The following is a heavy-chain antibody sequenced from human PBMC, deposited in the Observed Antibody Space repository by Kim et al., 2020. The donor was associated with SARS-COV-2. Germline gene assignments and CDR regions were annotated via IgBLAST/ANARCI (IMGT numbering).Heavy chain of an antibody. D-gene: IGHD3-10*01. CDR3: ARDPRGVLWFGELLYKNYYGMDV. J-gene: IGHJ6*02. CDR2: IKQDGSEK. V-gene: IGHV3-7*01. Sequence: GGSLRLSCAASGFTFSSYWMSWVRQAPGKGLEWVANIKQDGSEKYYVDSVKGRFTISRDNAKNSLYLQMNSLRAEDTAVYYCARDPRGVLWFGELLYKNYYGMDVWGQGTTVTVSS. CDR1: GFTFSSYW.